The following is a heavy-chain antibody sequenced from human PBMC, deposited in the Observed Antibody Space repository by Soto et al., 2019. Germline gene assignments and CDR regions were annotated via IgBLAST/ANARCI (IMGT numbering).Heavy chain of an antibody. J-gene: IGHJ2*01. D-gene: IGHD3-9*01. V-gene: IGHV4-34*01. CDR2: INDRGSI. CDR1: GGYFRGYY. CDR3: ARESHDILTGPPWVWYFYL. Sequence: QVQLQQWGAGPLRPLETLSLTCGVSGGYFRGYYWAWIRQSPGKGLEWIGEINDRGSINYNPSLKIRVSISVDTSKNHYALNLRSVTAADTAVYYCARESHDILTGPPWVWYFYLWGRGTLVTVSS.